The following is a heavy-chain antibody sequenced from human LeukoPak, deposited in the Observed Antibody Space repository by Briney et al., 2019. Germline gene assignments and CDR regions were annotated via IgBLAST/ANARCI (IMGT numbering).Heavy chain of an antibody. J-gene: IGHJ5*02. CDR2: IYTGETT. Sequence: SQTLSLTCTVSGGAINSGHFYWSWIRQPAGKGLEWIGRIYTGETTTYNPSLKSRVTISLDTSKNQFSLNLSSVTAADTAVYYCAREGDYGLELRRRWFDPWGQGTLVTVSS. V-gene: IGHV4-61*02. D-gene: IGHD1-7*01. CDR3: AREGDYGLELRRRWFDP. CDR1: GGAINSGHFY.